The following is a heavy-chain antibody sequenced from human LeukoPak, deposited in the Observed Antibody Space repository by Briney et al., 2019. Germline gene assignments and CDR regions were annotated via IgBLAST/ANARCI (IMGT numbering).Heavy chain of an antibody. CDR1: GYAFTSYY. V-gene: IGHV1-46*01. Sequence: GASGKVSCKASGYAFTSYYMHWVRQAPGQGLEWMGIINPSGGSTSYAQKFQGRVTMTRDTSTSTVYMELSSLRSEDTAVYYCARSDSSLAFDYWGQGTLVTVSS. D-gene: IGHD2-15*01. CDR2: INPSGGST. CDR3: ARSDSSLAFDY. J-gene: IGHJ4*02.